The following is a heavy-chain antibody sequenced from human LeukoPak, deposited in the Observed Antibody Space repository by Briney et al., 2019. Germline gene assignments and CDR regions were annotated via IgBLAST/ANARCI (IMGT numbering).Heavy chain of an antibody. CDR2: IYYSGST. V-gene: IGHV4-39*01. CDR3: ARQGSYPRKVATIHSAFDY. J-gene: IGHJ4*02. Sequence: SETLSLTCTVSGGSICSSSYYWGWIRQPPGKGLEWIGSIYYSGSTYYNPSLKSRVTISVDTSKNQFSLKLSSVTAADTAVYYCARQGSYPRKVATIHSAFDYWGQGTLVTVSS. CDR1: GGSICSSSYY. D-gene: IGHD5-12*01.